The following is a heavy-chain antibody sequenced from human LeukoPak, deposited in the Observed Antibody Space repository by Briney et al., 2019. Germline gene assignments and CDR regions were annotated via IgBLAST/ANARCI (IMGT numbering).Heavy chain of an antibody. CDR1: GFTFSDYT. J-gene: IGHJ4*02. CDR3: AKDLGYYYGSGSSPRLDY. CDR2: ISISSSVI. V-gene: IGHV3-21*04. Sequence: GGSLRLSCAASGFTFSDYTMNWVRQAPGRGLEWLASISISSSVIYYADSVKGRFTISRDNSKNTLYLQMNSLRAEDTAVYYCAKDLGYYYGSGSSPRLDYWGQGTLVTVSS. D-gene: IGHD3-10*01.